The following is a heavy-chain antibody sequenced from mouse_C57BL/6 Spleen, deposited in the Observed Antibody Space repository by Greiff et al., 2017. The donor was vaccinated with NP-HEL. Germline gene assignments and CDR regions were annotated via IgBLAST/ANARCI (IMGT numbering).Heavy chain of an antibody. Sequence: EVKVEVSGGGLVQPGGSMKLSCVASGFTFSNYWMNWVRQSPEKGLEWVAQIRLKSDNYATHYAESVKGRFTISRDDSKSSVYLQMNHMRAEDTGIYYCTFINSVVFDYWGKGTTLTGYS. CDR3: TFINSVVFDY. V-gene: IGHV6-3*01. CDR1: GFTFSNYW. D-gene: IGHD1-1*01. CDR2: IRLKSDNYAT. J-gene: IGHJ2*01.